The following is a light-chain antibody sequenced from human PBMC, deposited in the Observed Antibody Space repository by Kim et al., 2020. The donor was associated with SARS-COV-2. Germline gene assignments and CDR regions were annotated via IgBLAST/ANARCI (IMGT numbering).Light chain of an antibody. CDR2: RNN. Sequence: GKSVTIYCYGRTDGIEYDCENWYQQLQGTAPKLLIYRNNQRTSGVPDRFSVSKSGTSASLAISGLRSDDEADYYCANSDASLNGPAFGAGTQLTVL. J-gene: IGLJ3*02. CDR3: ANSDASLNGPA. CDR1: TDGIEYDC. V-gene: IGLV1-47*01.